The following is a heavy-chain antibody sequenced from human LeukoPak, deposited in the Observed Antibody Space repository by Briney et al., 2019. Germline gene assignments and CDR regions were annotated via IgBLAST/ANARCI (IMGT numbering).Heavy chain of an antibody. Sequence: PGGSLRLSCSASGFTFSSYAMSWVRQAPGKGLEWVSVISGIDDKTFYADSVKGRFTISRDNSKNTLYLQMSSLRAEDTAVYYCAKDSLPPRSGMSFYFDYWGQGTLVSVSS. CDR1: GFTFSSYA. V-gene: IGHV3-23*01. CDR2: ISGIDDKT. J-gene: IGHJ4*02. CDR3: AKDSLPPRSGMSFYFDY. D-gene: IGHD6-19*01.